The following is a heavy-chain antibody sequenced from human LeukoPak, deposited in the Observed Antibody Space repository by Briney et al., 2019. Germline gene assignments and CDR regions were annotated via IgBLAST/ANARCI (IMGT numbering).Heavy chain of an antibody. CDR2: ISYDGSNK. J-gene: IGHJ6*03. D-gene: IGHD1-14*01. CDR3: ARDNHFFMDV. Sequence: GRSLRLSCAASGFTFSSYAMHWVRQAPGKGLEWVAVISYDGSNKYYGDSVKGRFTISRDNSKNTMYLHMNSLRAEDTAVYYCARDNHFFMDVWSKGTTVTVSS. CDR1: GFTFSSYA. V-gene: IGHV3-30*04.